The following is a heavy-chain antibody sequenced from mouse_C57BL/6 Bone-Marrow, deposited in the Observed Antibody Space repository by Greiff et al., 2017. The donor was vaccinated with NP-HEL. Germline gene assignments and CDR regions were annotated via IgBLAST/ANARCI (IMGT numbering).Heavy chain of an antibody. J-gene: IGHJ3*01. Sequence: QVQLKQPGAELVKPGASVKLSCKASGYTFTSYWMHWVKQRPGQGLEWIGMIHPNSGSTNSNEKLKSKATLVVAKSSSTAYMQLSSLTSEDSAVYYCARRDCYPFAYWGQGTLVTVSA. V-gene: IGHV1-64*01. D-gene: IGHD2-3*01. CDR1: GYTFTSYW. CDR3: ARRDCYPFAY. CDR2: IHPNSGST.